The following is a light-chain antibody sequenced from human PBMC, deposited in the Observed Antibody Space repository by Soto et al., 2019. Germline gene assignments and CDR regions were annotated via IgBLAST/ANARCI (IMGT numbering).Light chain of an antibody. Sequence: QSALTQPASVSGSPGQSIAISCTGSGSDVGGYNYVSWYQQHPGKAPKLIIYGVSHRPSGVSPRFSASRSAYTASLPISGLQHEDEADYYCSSLTSSYFYVFGPGTKVTVL. CDR3: SSLTSSYFYV. J-gene: IGLJ1*01. CDR2: GVS. V-gene: IGLV2-14*01. CDR1: GSDVGGYNY.